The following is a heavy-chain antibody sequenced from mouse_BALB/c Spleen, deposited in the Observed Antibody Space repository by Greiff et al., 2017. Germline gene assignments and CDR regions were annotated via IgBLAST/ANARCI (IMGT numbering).Heavy chain of an antibody. CDR3: ARSGAMDY. J-gene: IGHJ4*01. V-gene: IGHV3-2*02. Sequence: DVQLQESGPGLVKPSQSLSLTCTVTGYSITSDYAWNWIRQFPGNKLEWMGYISYSGSTSYNPSLKSRISITRDTSKNQFFLQLNSVTTEDTATYYCARSGAMDYWGQGTSVTVSS. CDR1: GYSITSDYA. CDR2: ISYSGST.